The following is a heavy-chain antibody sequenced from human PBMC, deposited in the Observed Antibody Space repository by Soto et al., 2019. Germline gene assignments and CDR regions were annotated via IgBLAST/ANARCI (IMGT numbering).Heavy chain of an antibody. CDR3: VRDSGAKLSSS. CDR2: IVPIYRTA. CDR1: GGTFSSYR. J-gene: IGHJ4*02. V-gene: IGHV1-69*01. Sequence: QGHLVQSGAEVKKPGSSVKVSCKASGGTFSSYRITWVRRAPGQGLEWVGGIVPIYRTADYAQKFQGRVTITADESARTSYMELRSLKSQDTAVYYCVRDSGAKLSSSWGQGTLVTVSS. D-gene: IGHD6-13*01.